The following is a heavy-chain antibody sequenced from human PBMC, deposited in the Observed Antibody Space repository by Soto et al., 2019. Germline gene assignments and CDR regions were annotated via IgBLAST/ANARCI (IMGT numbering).Heavy chain of an antibody. V-gene: IGHV4-38-2*02. Sequence: SETLSLTXTVAGHSINSDYYWGWIRQPPGKGLEWIGSIYPGGGTYYSPSLKSRVTISIDTSKNQFSLRLTSVTAADTAMYYCARKGYYPSGRINLFDSWGQGTLVTVSS. D-gene: IGHD3-10*01. CDR3: ARKGYYPSGRINLFDS. CDR1: GHSINSDYY. CDR2: IYPGGGT. J-gene: IGHJ4*02.